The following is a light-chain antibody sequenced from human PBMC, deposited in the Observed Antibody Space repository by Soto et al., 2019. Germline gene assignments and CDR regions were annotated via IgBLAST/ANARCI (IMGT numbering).Light chain of an antibody. CDR2: GAS. V-gene: IGKV3-20*01. CDR3: HQYDSWT. Sequence: EIVFTQSPGTLSLSPGERATLSCRASQSFNSIYLAWYQQKPGQAPRLLIYGASRRATAIPDRFSGSGSGTDCTLTISRLEPEDFAVYYCHQYDSWTFGQGTKVDIK. CDR1: QSFNSIY. J-gene: IGKJ1*01.